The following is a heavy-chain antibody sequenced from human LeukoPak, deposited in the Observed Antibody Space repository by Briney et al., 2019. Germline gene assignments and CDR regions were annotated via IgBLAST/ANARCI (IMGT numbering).Heavy chain of an antibody. CDR2: INGYGSST. Sequence: GGSLRLSCAASGFTFISYWMHWVRQAPGKGLVWVSRINGYGSSTDFADSVKGRFTISRDNAKNSLYLQMNSLRAEDTAVYYCARVGYSYGYGCLDYWGQGTLVTVSS. J-gene: IGHJ4*02. CDR3: ARVGYSYGYGCLDY. CDR1: GFTFISYW. V-gene: IGHV3-74*01. D-gene: IGHD5-18*01.